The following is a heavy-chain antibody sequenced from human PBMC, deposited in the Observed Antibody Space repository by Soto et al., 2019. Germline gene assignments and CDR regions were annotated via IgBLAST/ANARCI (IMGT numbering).Heavy chain of an antibody. J-gene: IGHJ5*02. CDR1: GGTVSSYA. V-gene: IGHV1-69*01. CDR2: IIPIFGTA. D-gene: IGHD4-17*01. CDR3: AREKTTVVTPFRWFDP. Sequence: QVQLVQSGAEVKKPGSSVKVSCKASGGTVSSYAISWVRQAPGQGLEWMGGIIPIFGTANYAQKFQGRVTITADESTSTAYMELSSLRSEDTALYYCAREKTTVVTPFRWFDPWGQGTLVTVSS.